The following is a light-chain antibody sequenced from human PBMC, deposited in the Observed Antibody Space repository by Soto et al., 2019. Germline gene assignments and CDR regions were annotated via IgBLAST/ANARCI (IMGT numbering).Light chain of an antibody. V-gene: IGLV2-14*03. J-gene: IGLJ1*01. CDR1: RSDVGGYNY. CDR3: SAYTSSSLYV. Sequence: QSVLTHPASVSGSPGQSITISCTGPRSDVGGYNYVSWYQHHPGKAPKLMIYDVSNRPSGVSNRFSGSKSGITASLTISGLQAEDEADYYCSAYTSSSLYVFATGTKVTV. CDR2: DVS.